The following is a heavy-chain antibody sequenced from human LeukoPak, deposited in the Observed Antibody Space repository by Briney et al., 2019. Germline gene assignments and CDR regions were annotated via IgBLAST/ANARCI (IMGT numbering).Heavy chain of an antibody. D-gene: IGHD6-19*01. CDR2: ISYDGSNK. CDR3: AKGRDWQWLYYFDY. V-gene: IGHV3-30*18. CDR1: GFTFSSYG. Sequence: GGSLRLSCGASGFTFSSYGMHWVRQAPGKGLEWVAVISYDGSNKYYADSVKGRFTISRDNSKNTLYLQMNSLRAEDTAVYYCAKGRDWQWLYYFDYWGQGTLVTVS. J-gene: IGHJ4*02.